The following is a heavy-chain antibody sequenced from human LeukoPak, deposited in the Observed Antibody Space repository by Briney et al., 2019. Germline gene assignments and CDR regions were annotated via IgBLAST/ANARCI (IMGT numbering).Heavy chain of an antibody. D-gene: IGHD6-13*01. CDR1: GGTFSSYA. CDR2: IIPIFGTA. CDR3: ARGSRGSSSWYNPGTDFDY. J-gene: IGHJ4*02. Sequence: SVKVSCKASGGTFSSYAISWVRQAPGQGLEWMGGIIPIFGTANYAQKFQGRVTITADESTSTAYMELSSLRSEDTAVYYCARGSRGSSSWYNPGTDFDYWGQGTLVTVSS. V-gene: IGHV1-69*01.